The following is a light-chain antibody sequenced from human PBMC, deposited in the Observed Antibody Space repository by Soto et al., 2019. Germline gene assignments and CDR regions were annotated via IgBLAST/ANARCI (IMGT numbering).Light chain of an antibody. CDR1: QSVSSD. Sequence: EIGMTQSPATLSVSPGERATLSCRASQSVSSDLAWYQQKPGQAPRLLIYGASTRATGFPARFSGSGSGTEFTLTISSLQSEDFAVYYCQQYDNWPPLTFGQGTRLEIK. J-gene: IGKJ5*01. V-gene: IGKV3-15*01. CDR2: GAS. CDR3: QQYDNWPPLT.